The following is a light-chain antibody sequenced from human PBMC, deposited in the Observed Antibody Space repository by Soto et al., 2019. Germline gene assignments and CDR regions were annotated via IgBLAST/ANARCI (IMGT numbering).Light chain of an antibody. V-gene: IGLV3-1*01. J-gene: IGLJ1*01. CDR1: KLGDKY. CDR2: QDS. CDR3: QAWDSSTASYV. Sequence: SYELTQPPSVSVSPGQTASITCSGDKLGDKYACWHQQKPGQSPVLVIYQDSKRPSGIPERFSGSNSGNTATLTISGTQAMDEADYYCQAWDSSTASYVFGTGTKLTVL.